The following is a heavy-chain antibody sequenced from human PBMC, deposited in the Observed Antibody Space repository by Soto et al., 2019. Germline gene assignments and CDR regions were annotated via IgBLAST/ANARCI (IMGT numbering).Heavy chain of an antibody. Sequence: EVQLLESGGGLEQPGGSLRLSCVGSGHTFHNYAMTWVRQAPGKGLEWGSGISGSGGSTYYADSVRGRFTISRDDSKNTPYLQMNSLRAEDTAVYYCAKGSRGIGLVPAALNWGQGTLVTVSS. CDR3: AKGSRGIGLVPAALN. D-gene: IGHD2-2*01. J-gene: IGHJ4*02. CDR1: GHTFHNYA. V-gene: IGHV3-23*01. CDR2: ISGSGGST.